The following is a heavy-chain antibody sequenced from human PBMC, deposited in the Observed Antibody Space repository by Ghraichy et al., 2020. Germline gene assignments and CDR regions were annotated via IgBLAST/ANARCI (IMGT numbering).Heavy chain of an antibody. CDR2: IYITEST. CDR3: ARGILGYYYYGLDV. J-gene: IGHJ6*02. D-gene: IGHD3-3*02. CDR1: GASTSSHY. V-gene: IGHV4-4*09. Sequence: GSLSLTCTVTGASTSSHYWSWIRQPPGKGLEWIGYIYITESTKYNPSLKGRVTISVDTSKNQLSLNLSSVTAADTAIYYCARGILGYYYYGLDVWGHGTTVTVSS.